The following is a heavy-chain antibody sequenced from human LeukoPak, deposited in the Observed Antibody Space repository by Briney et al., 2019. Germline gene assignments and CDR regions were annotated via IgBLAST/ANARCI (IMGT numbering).Heavy chain of an antibody. J-gene: IGHJ4*02. D-gene: IGHD3-9*01. CDR3: ARESQYYDILTGYDFDY. V-gene: IGHV3-21*01. Sequence: PGGSLRLSCAASGFTFSSDSMNWCRQPPGKGLEWVSSIISSSSYIYYADSVKGRFTISRDNAKNSLYLQMNTLRAEDTAVYYCARESQYYDILTGYDFDYWGQGTLVTVSS. CDR1: GFTFSSDS. CDR2: IISSSSYI.